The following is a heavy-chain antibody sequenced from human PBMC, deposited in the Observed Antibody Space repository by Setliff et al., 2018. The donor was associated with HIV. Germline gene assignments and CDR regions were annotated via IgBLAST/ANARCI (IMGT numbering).Heavy chain of an antibody. J-gene: IGHJ4*02. V-gene: IGHV4-38-2*01. CDR1: GYSISSGCY. CDR3: ARQPLYNDYDWRSYYFDY. CDR2: MYHTGST. Sequence: SETLSLTCAVSGYSISSGCYWGWIRQPPGKGLEWIGSMYHTGSTYYSPSLNSRFTIPVDTSKNQFSLKLRSVTAADTAVYYCARQPLYNDYDWRSYYFDYWGQGSLVTVSS. D-gene: IGHD5-12*01.